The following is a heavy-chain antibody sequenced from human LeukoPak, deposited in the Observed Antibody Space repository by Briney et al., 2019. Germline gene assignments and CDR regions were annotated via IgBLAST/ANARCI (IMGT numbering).Heavy chain of an antibody. CDR2: IRYDGSNK. Sequence: GGSLRLSCAASGFSFSSYTMNWVRQAPGKGLEWVAFIRYDGSNKYYADSVKGRFTISRDNSKNTLYLQMNSLRAGDTAVYYCAKDMTREPTPPLDLWGRGTLVTVSS. D-gene: IGHD1-26*01. V-gene: IGHV3-30*02. CDR3: AKDMTREPTPPLDL. CDR1: GFSFSSYT. J-gene: IGHJ2*01.